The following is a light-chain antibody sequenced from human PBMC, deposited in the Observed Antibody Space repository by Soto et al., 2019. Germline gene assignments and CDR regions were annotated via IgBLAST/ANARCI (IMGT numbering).Light chain of an antibody. J-gene: IGLJ1*01. CDR3: CSYAGISYV. Sequence: QSALTQPRSVSESPGQSVTISCTGTSSEVGGYNYVSWYQQHPGKAPKLMIYDVSKRPPGVPDRFSGSKSGNTASLTISGLQAEDEAASYCCSYAGISYVFGAGTKVPVL. CDR1: SSEVGGYNY. CDR2: DVS. V-gene: IGLV2-11*01.